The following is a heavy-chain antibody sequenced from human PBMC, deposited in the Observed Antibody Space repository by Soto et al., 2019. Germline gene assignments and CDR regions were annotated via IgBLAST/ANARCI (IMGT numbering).Heavy chain of an antibody. Sequence: ASVKVSCKASGYTFTSYGICWVRQAPGQGLEWMGWISAYNGNTKYAQKFQGRVTISVDTSKSQFSLKLSSVTAADTAVYYCVRFWPPPYSDALTDYTDAFAYWGQGTLVTVSS. J-gene: IGHJ4*02. V-gene: IGHV1-18*04. D-gene: IGHD3-9*01. CDR2: ISAYNGNT. CDR3: VRFWPPPYSDALTDYTDAFAY. CDR1: GYTFTSYG.